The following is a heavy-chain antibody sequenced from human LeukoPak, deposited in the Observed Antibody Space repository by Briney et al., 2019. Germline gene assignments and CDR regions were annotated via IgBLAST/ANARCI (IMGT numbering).Heavy chain of an antibody. D-gene: IGHD5-24*01. V-gene: IGHV3-30-3*01. CDR3: ASQGRWLQFPFDY. J-gene: IGHJ4*02. Sequence: GGSLRLSCAASGFTFSSYAMHWVRQAPGKGLEWVAVISYDGSNKYYADSVKGRFTISRDNSKNTLYLQMNSLRAEDTAVYYCASQGRWLQFPFDYWGQGTLVTVSS. CDR1: GFTFSSYA. CDR2: ISYDGSNK.